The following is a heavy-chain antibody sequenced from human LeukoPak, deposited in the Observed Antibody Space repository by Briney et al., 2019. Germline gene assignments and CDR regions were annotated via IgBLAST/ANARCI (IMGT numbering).Heavy chain of an antibody. Sequence: GGSLRLSCAASGFNFSSYSMNWVRQAPGKGLEWVSSISSSSSYIYYADSVKGRFTISRDNAKNSLYLQMNSLRAEDTAMYYCARQHCSSTSCYADYWGQGTLVTVSS. CDR1: GFNFSSYS. CDR2: ISSSSSYI. V-gene: IGHV3-21*01. CDR3: ARQHCSSTSCYADY. J-gene: IGHJ4*02. D-gene: IGHD2-2*01.